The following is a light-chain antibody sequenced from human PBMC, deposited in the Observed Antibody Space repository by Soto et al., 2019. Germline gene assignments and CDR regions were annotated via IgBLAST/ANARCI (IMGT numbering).Light chain of an antibody. J-gene: IGLJ1*01. CDR1: SSEVGGYDY. V-gene: IGLV2-8*01. CDR2: EVT. Sequence: QSALTQPPSASGSHGRTVTISCTGTSSEVGGYDYVSWYQQHPGEAPKLIIYEVTKRPSGVPDRFSGSKSGNTASLTVSGLQAEDEADYHCSSYAGGKNFYVFGTGTKLTVL. CDR3: SSYAGGKNFYV.